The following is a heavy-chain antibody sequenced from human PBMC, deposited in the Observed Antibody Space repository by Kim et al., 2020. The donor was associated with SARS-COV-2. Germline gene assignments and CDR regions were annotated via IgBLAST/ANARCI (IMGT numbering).Heavy chain of an antibody. D-gene: IGHD3-10*01. J-gene: IGHJ5*02. Sequence: QKVQGRVTITKDTAASTAYMELSSLRSEDTAVYYCARDPSMVRRSNWFDPWGQGTLVTVSS. V-gene: IGHV1-3*01. CDR3: ARDPSMVRRSNWFDP.